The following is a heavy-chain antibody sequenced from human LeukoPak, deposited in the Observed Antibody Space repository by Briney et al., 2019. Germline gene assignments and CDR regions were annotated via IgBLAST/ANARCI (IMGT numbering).Heavy chain of an antibody. V-gene: IGHV1-8*01. CDR3: ARGVYRAEFYYYYYMDV. D-gene: IGHD2/OR15-2a*01. J-gene: IGHJ6*03. CDR2: MNPNTGDT. CDR1: GHTFTSHD. Sequence: ASVKVSCKASGHTFTSHDINWVRQATGQGLEWMGWMNPNTGDTGYAQNFQGRVTITRNTSISTAYMELSSLRFEDTAVYYCARGVYRAEFYYYYYMDVWGKGTTVTVSS.